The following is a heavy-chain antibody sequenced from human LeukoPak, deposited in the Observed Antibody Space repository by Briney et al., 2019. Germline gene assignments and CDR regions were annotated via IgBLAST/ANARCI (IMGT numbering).Heavy chain of an antibody. CDR3: ATMTSASWGYFQH. D-gene: IGHD3-16*01. Sequence: PSQTLSLTCTVSGGSISSGNYYWSWIRQPAGKGLEWIGRIYTSGSTNYNPSLKSRVTISVDTSKNQFSLRLSSVTAADTAVYYCATMTSASWGYFQHWGRGTLVTVSS. CDR2: IYTSGST. J-gene: IGHJ1*01. V-gene: IGHV4-61*02. CDR1: GGSISSGNYY.